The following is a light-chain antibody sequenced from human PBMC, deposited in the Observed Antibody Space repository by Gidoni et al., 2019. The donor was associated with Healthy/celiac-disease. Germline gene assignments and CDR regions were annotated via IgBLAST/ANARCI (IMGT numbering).Light chain of an antibody. J-gene: IGKJ2*01. V-gene: IGKV3-15*01. CDR2: GAS. Sequence: EIVMTQSPATLSVSPVERATLPCRASQSVSSNLAWYQQKPGHAPRLLIYGASTWAAGIPARFSGSGSGTEFTLTISSLQSEDFAVYYCQQYNNWPRTFGQGTKLEIK. CDR3: QQYNNWPRT. CDR1: QSVSSN.